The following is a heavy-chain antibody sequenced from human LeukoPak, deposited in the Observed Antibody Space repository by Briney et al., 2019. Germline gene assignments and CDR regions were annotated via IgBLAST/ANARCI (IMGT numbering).Heavy chain of an antibody. CDR2: IYYSGST. Sequence: SETLSLTCTVSGGSISSYYWSWIRQPPGKGLEWIGYIYYSGSTNYNPSLKSRVTISVDTSKNQFSLKLSSVTAADTAVYYCARTFVPAALNWFDPWGQGTLVTVSS. CDR3: ARTFVPAALNWFDP. D-gene: IGHD2-2*01. V-gene: IGHV4-59*01. CDR1: GGSISSYY. J-gene: IGHJ5*02.